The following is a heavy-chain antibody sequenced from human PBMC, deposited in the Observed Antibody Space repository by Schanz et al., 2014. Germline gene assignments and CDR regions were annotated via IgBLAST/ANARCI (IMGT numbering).Heavy chain of an antibody. D-gene: IGHD3-9*01. J-gene: IGHJ4*02. CDR1: GYTFTSYG. Sequence: QVQLVQSGAEVKKPGASVKVSCKASGYTFTSYGISWVRQAPGQGLEWMGWISAYNVNTKYPQKLQGRVTMTTDTSTSTAYMELRSLRSDDTAVYYCARDAADFYDILTEEDYWGQGTLVTVSS. CDR2: ISAYNVNT. CDR3: ARDAADFYDILTEEDY. V-gene: IGHV1-18*01.